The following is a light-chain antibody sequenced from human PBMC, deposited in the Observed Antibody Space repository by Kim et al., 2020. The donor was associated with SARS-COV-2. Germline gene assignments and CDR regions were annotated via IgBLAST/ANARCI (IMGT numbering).Light chain of an antibody. J-gene: IGLJ3*02. CDR2: GKN. Sequence: VALGQTGRITCQGDSLRSYYASWYQQKPGQAPVRVIYGKNNRPTGIPDRFSGSSSGNTASLTITGAQAEDEADYYCNSRDSSGNQVFGGGTELTVL. CDR3: NSRDSSGNQV. CDR1: SLRSYY. V-gene: IGLV3-19*01.